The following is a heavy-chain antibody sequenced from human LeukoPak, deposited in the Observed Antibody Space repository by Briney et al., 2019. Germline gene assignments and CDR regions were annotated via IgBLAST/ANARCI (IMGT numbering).Heavy chain of an antibody. CDR2: ISSSSSYI. CDR1: GFTFSSYS. J-gene: IGHJ3*02. V-gene: IGHV3-21*01. D-gene: IGHD2-21*01. CDR3: ARLAYCGGDCFGAAFDI. Sequence: GGSLRLSCAASGFTFSSYSMNWVRQAPGKGLEWVSSISSSSSYIYYADSVKGRFTTSRDNAKNSLYLQMNSLRAEDTAVYYCARLAYCGGDCFGAAFDIWGQGTMVTVSS.